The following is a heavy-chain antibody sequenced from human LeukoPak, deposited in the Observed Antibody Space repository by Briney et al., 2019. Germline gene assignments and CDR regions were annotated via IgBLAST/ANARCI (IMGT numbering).Heavy chain of an antibody. J-gene: IGHJ4*02. D-gene: IGHD6-13*01. V-gene: IGHV3-23*01. Sequence: PGGSLRLSFAASGFTFSNYALSWVRQAPGKGLEWVSAISGSGDNTYYADSVKGRFTISRDNSKNTLYLQMDSLRAEDTAIYYCAKVPQQLHYWGQGTLVTVSS. CDR3: AKVPQQLHY. CDR2: ISGSGDNT. CDR1: GFTFSNYA.